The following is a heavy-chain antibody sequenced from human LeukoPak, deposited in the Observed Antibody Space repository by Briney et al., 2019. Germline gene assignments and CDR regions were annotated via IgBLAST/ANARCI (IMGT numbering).Heavy chain of an antibody. V-gene: IGHV3-30*02. CDR3: AKDKEQLALDY. CDR1: GFTFSSYG. D-gene: IGHD6-13*01. CDR2: IRYDGSNK. J-gene: IGHJ4*02. Sequence: GRSLRLSCAASGFTFSSYGMHWVRQAPGKGLEWVAFIRYDGSNKYYADSVKGRFTISRDNSKNTLYLQTNSLRAEDTAVYYCAKDKEQLALDYWGQGTLVTVSS.